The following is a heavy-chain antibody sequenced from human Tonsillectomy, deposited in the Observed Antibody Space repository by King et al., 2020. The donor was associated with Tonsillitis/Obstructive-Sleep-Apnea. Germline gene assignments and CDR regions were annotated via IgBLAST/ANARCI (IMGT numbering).Heavy chain of an antibody. CDR2: IYYSGST. Sequence: QLPESGPGLVKPSETLFLTCTVSGGSISSYYWSWIRQPPGKGLEWIGSIYYSGSTNYNASLKSRVTMSVDTSKNQFSLKLSSVTAADTAVYYCASRTTVVTPGYFQHWGQGTLVTVSS. D-gene: IGHD4-23*01. V-gene: IGHV4-59*08. CDR3: ASRTTVVTPGYFQH. CDR1: GGSISSYY. J-gene: IGHJ1*01.